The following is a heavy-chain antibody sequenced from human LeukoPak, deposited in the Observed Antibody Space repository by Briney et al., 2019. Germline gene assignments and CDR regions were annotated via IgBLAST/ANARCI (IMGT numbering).Heavy chain of an antibody. CDR3: AKNEYSSSSADY. J-gene: IGHJ4*02. CDR2: ISYDGSKK. V-gene: IGHV3-30-3*01. Sequence: GRSLRLSCAASGFTFSSYAMHWVRQAPGKGLEWVAVISYDGSKKYYADSVKGRFTISRDNSKNTLYLQMNSLRAEDTAVYYCAKNEYSSSSADYWGQGTLVTVSS. D-gene: IGHD6-6*01. CDR1: GFTFSSYA.